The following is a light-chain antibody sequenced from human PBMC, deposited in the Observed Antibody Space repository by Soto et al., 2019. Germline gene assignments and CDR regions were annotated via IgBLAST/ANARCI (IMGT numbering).Light chain of an antibody. Sequence: DIQMTQSPSTLSASVGDRVTITCRASQSISSWLAWYQQQPGKAPKILIYKASSLESGVPSRFSGSGSGTEFTLTISSLQPDDFATYYCQQYHSYPLTFGQGTKVDI. CDR1: QSISSW. CDR3: QQYHSYPLT. J-gene: IGKJ1*01. V-gene: IGKV1-5*03. CDR2: KAS.